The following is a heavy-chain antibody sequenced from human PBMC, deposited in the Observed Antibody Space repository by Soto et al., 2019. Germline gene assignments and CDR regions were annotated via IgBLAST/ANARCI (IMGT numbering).Heavy chain of an antibody. J-gene: IGHJ2*01. CDR3: APVLFQCYGHHRDLHSFPTRRSSDL. D-gene: IGHD2-15*01. CDR1: MSRQD. V-gene: IGHV1-3*01. Sequence: MSRQDVNCVCQVPGESLEWMGWINGGTGQTKHSHRFQDRVTITRDTSASTAYMELSSLRSEDTAVYYCAPVLFQCYGHHRDLHSFPTRRSSDL. CDR2: INGGTGQT.